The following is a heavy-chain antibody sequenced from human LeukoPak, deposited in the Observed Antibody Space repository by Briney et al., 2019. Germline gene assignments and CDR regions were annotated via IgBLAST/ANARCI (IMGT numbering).Heavy chain of an antibody. J-gene: IGHJ4*02. V-gene: IGHV3-23*01. Sequence: GGSLRLSCAASGFTFSSYAMSWVRQAPGKGLEWVSGISGGAGSTDYGDSVKGRFTISRDNSKSTLYLQMNSLRAEDTAVYYCAKYSYGYGYYFDYWGQGTLVTVSS. CDR1: GFTFSSYA. CDR3: AKYSYGYGYYFDY. CDR2: ISGGAGST. D-gene: IGHD5-18*01.